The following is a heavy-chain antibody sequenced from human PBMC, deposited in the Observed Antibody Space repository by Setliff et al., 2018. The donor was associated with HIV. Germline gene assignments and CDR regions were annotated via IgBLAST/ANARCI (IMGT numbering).Heavy chain of an antibody. J-gene: IGHJ4*02. Sequence: GGSLRLSCAASGFTFSSYAMSWVRQAPGKGLEWVSAISGSGGSTYYADSVKGRFTISRGNSKNTLYLQMNSLRAEDTAVYYCAKHNVDTAEMAEFDYWGQGTLVTVSS. D-gene: IGHD5-18*01. CDR1: GFTFSSYA. CDR3: AKHNVDTAEMAEFDY. V-gene: IGHV3-23*01. CDR2: ISGSGGST.